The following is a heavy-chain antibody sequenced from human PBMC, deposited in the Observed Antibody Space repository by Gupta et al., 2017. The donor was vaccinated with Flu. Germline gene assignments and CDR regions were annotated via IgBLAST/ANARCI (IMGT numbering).Heavy chain of an antibody. CDR2: ISSSSSYI. CDR3: ARGGGMMDYGDYSSAFDI. J-gene: IGHJ3*02. D-gene: IGHD4-17*01. V-gene: IGHV3-21*01. Sequence: EVQLVESGGGLVKPGGSLRLSCAASGFTFSSYSMNWVRQAPGKGLEWVSSISSSSSYIYYADSVKGRFTISRDNAKNSLYLQMNSLRAEDTAVYYCARGGGMMDYGDYSSAFDIWGQGTMVTVSS. CDR1: GFTFSSYS.